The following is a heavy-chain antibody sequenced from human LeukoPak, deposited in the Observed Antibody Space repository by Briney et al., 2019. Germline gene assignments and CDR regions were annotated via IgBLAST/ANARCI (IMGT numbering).Heavy chain of an antibody. V-gene: IGHV4-30-4*08. J-gene: IGHJ3*02. CDR3: ARDPPSGSYHTHDAFDI. Sequence: SETLSLTCTVSGASISNYYWSWIRQPPGRGLEWIGYIYYSGSTYYNPSLKSRVTISVDTSKNQFSLKLSSVTAADTAVYYCARDPPSGSYHTHDAFDIWGQGTMVTVSS. CDR1: GASISNYY. D-gene: IGHD1-26*01. CDR2: IYYSGST.